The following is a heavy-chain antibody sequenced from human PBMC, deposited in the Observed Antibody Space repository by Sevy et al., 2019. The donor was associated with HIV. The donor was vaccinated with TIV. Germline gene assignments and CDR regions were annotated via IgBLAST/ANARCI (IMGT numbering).Heavy chain of an antibody. J-gene: IGHJ6*02. CDR3: ARDRYYDASGYYYYYYGMDV. D-gene: IGHD3-22*01. CDR2: IYSDGRT. V-gene: IGHV3-66*01. Sequence: GGSLRLSCAASGLSVSDNYMNWVRQAPGKGLELVSVIYSDGRTYYPDSVKSRFSISRDNSKNTLYLHMKSLRPEDTAVYYCARDRYYDASGYYYYYYGMDVWGQGTTVTVSS. CDR1: GLSVSDNY.